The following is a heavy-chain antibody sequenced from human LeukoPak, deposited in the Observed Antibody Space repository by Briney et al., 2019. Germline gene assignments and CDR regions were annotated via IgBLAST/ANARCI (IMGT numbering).Heavy chain of an antibody. Sequence: PSETLSLTCTVSGGSISSSSYYWGWIRQPPGKGLEWIRSIYYSGSTYYNPSLKSRVTISVDTSKNQFSLKLSSVTAADTAVYYCARGSKDSSSWYVYYYYYMDVWGKGTTVTISS. CDR1: GGSISSSSYY. V-gene: IGHV4-39*01. CDR2: IYYSGST. J-gene: IGHJ6*03. CDR3: ARGSKDSSSWYVYYYYYMDV. D-gene: IGHD6-13*01.